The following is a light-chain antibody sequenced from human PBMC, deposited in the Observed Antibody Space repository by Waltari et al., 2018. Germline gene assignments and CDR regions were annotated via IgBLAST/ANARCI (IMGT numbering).Light chain of an antibody. CDR1: SSDVWPCNY. J-gene: IGLJ2*01. CDR2: EVS. V-gene: IGLV2-14*01. Sequence: QSALTQPASVSGSPGQSTTISCTGTSSDVWPCNYVSWYQQHPGKAPKPIIYEVSNRPSGVSNRFSGSKSGNTASLTISGLQAEDEADYYCSSYTSSSTLGFGGGTKLTVL. CDR3: SSYTSSSTLG.